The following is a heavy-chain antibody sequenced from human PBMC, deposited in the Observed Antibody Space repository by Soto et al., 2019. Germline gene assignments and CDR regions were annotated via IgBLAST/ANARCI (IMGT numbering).Heavy chain of an antibody. CDR3: AAGAIFGVVPLDY. D-gene: IGHD3-3*01. J-gene: IGHJ4*02. CDR1: GGSISSGGYS. CDR2: IYHSGST. Sequence: QLQLQESGSGLVKPSQTLSLTCAVSGGSISSGGYSWSWIRQPPGKGLEWIGYIYHSGSTYYNPCLKSRVTISVDRSNDQFSLKLSSVTAADTAVYYCAAGAIFGVVPLDYWGQGTLVTVSS. V-gene: IGHV4-30-2*01.